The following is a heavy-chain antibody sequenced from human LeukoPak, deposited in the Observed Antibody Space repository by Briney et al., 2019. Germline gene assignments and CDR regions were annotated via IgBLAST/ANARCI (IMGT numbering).Heavy chain of an antibody. J-gene: IGHJ4*02. CDR2: ISGSSSYI. Sequence: GGSLRLSCAATGFTFSPYTMNWVRQAPGKGLEWVSSISGSSSYIYYADSVKGRFTISRDNAKNSLYLQMNSLRAVDTAVYFCARDGVGELLSDYWGQGTLVTVSS. D-gene: IGHD1-26*01. CDR1: GFTFSPYT. V-gene: IGHV3-21*01. CDR3: ARDGVGELLSDY.